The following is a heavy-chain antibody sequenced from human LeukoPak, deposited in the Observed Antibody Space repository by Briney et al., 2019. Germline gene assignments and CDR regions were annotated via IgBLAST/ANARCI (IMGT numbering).Heavy chain of an antibody. D-gene: IGHD2-21*01. Sequence: PGGSLRLSCAASGFTFSIYAMSWVRQSPGKGLEWVSFITWDSGSTYYADSVKGRFTISRDNSKDSLYLQMNSLRAEDTALYYCVKDRPFPYGMDVWGQGTTVTVSS. CDR2: ITWDSGST. J-gene: IGHJ6*02. CDR3: VKDRPFPYGMDV. CDR1: GFTFSIYA. V-gene: IGHV3-43D*03.